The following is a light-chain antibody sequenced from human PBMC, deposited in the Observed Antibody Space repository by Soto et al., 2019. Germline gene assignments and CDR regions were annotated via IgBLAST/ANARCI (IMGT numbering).Light chain of an antibody. CDR2: AAS. CDR1: QVMSSW. CDR3: QQTDTLPST. Sequence: PITPSPSSGAAAVGAGVTKTCRASQVMSSWLAWYQQKPGKAPKLLIFAASTLQSGVPSRFSGSGSRTDFTLTITSLQPEDIGTYYCQQTDTLPSTFGQGTRLEIK. J-gene: IGKJ5*01. V-gene: IGKV1D-12*01.